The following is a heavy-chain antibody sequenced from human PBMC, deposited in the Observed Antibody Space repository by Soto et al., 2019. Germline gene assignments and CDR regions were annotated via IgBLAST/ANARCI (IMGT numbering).Heavy chain of an antibody. CDR3: AKDRVQLWPPYYYYGMDV. CDR2: ISYDGSNK. CDR1: GFTFSSYG. D-gene: IGHD5-18*01. V-gene: IGHV3-30*18. J-gene: IGHJ6*02. Sequence: GGSLRLSCAASGFTFSSYGMHWVRQAPGKGLEWVAVISYDGSNKYYADSVKGRFTISRDNSKNTLYLQMNSLRAEDTALYYCAKDRVQLWPPYYYYGMDVWGQGTTVTVSS.